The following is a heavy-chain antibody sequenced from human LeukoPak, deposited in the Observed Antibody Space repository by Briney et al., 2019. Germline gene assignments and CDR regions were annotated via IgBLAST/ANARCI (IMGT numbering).Heavy chain of an antibody. Sequence: GGSLRLSCAASGFTVSSNYMSWVRQAPGKGLEWVSVIYSGGSTYYADSVKGRFTISRDNSKNTLYLQMNSLRAEDTAVYYCAKAENYYDSSVGYWGQGTLVTVPS. J-gene: IGHJ4*02. D-gene: IGHD3-22*01. CDR1: GFTVSSNY. CDR2: IYSGGST. V-gene: IGHV3-66*01. CDR3: AKAENYYDSSVGY.